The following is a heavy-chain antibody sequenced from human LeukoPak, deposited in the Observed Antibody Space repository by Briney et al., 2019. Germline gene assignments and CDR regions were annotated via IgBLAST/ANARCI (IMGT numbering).Heavy chain of an antibody. D-gene: IGHD6-13*01. J-gene: IGHJ4*02. CDR3: ATLGTGIAAAGPDC. V-gene: IGHV1-69*13. CDR1: GYTFTSYD. CDR2: IIPIFGTA. Sequence: GASVKVSCKASGYTFTSYDINWVRQATGQGLEWMGGIIPIFGTANYAQKFQGRVTITADESTSTAYMELSSLRSEDTAVYYCATLGTGIAAAGPDCWGQGTLVTVSS.